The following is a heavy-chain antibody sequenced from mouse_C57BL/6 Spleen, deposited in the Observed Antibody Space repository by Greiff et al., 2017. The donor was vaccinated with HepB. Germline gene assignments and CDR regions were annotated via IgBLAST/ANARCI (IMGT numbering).Heavy chain of an antibody. J-gene: IGHJ3*01. V-gene: IGHV1-26*01. CDR3: AGTVVAPFAY. Sequence: EVQLQQSGPELVKPGASVKISCKASGYTFTDYYMNWVKQSHGKSLEWIGDINPNNGGTSYNQKFKGKSTLTVDKSSSTAYMELRSLTSEDSAVYYCAGTVVAPFAYWGQGTLVTVSA. D-gene: IGHD1-1*01. CDR1: GYTFTDYY. CDR2: INPNNGGT.